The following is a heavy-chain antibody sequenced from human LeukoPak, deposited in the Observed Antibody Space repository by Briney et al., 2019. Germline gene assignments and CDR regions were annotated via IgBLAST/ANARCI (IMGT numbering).Heavy chain of an antibody. J-gene: IGHJ3*01. CDR2: ISYDGSNK. CDR1: GFTFSSYA. Sequence: GGSLRLSCAASGFTFSSYAMHWVRQAPGKGLEWVAVISYDGSNKYYADSVKGRFTISRDNFKNTLYLQMNSLRAEDTAVYYCARDTYYYDSSGYLGPWGQGTMVTVSS. D-gene: IGHD3-22*01. V-gene: IGHV3-30-3*01. CDR3: ARDTYYYDSSGYLGP.